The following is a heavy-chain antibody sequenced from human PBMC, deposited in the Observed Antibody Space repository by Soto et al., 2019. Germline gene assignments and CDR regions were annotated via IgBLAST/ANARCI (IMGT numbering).Heavy chain of an antibody. V-gene: IGHV1-3*01. Sequence: QVQLVQSGAEVKKPGASVKVSCKASGYTFTSYAMHWVRQAPGQRLEWMGWINAGNGNTKYSQKFQGRVTITRDTSASTAYMELSSLRSEDTAVYYCARGRRITFGGVIVTLDYWGQGTLVTVSS. D-gene: IGHD3-16*02. CDR2: INAGNGNT. J-gene: IGHJ4*02. CDR1: GYTFTSYA. CDR3: ARGRRITFGGVIVTLDY.